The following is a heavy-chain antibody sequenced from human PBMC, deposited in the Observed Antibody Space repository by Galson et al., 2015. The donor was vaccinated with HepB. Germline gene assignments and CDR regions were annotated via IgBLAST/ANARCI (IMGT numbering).Heavy chain of an antibody. CDR3: ARSRGLVTPWFYFDY. CDR1: GFTFSSYG. D-gene: IGHD6-19*01. CDR2: IWYDGSNK. V-gene: IGHV3-33*01. Sequence: SLRLSCAASGFTFSSYGMHWVRQAPGKGLEWVAVIWYDGSNKYYADSVKGRFTISRDNSKNTLYLQMNSLRAEDTAVYYCARSRGLVTPWFYFDYWGQGTLVTVSS. J-gene: IGHJ4*02.